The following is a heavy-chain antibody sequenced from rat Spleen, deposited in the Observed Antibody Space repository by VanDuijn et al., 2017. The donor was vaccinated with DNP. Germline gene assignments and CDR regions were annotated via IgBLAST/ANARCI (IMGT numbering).Heavy chain of an antibody. CDR3: ARILPFRTVVTDYFDY. Sequence: EVQLVVSDGGLVQPGRSLKLSCAASGFTFSDYYMAWVRQAPTKGLEWVATISHDGRSTYYPDSVKGRFTISRDNAKSSLYLQMNSLKSEDTATYYCARILPFRTVVTDYFDYWGQGVMVTVSS. J-gene: IGHJ2*01. CDR2: ISHDGRST. D-gene: IGHD1-1*01. CDR1: GFTFSDYY. V-gene: IGHV5-29*01.